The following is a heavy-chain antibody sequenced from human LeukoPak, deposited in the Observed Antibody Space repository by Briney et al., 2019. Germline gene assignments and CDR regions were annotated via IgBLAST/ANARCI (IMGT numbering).Heavy chain of an antibody. CDR2: INQDGNSQ. CDR1: GFAFSSYW. Sequence: RGSPRLSCGASGFAFSSYWASWVRQAPGKGLEWVANINQDGNSQNYVDSVRGRFTISKDNAKNSVYLQMNSLRAEDTAVYYCARSLWPEDYWGQGILVTVSS. D-gene: IGHD2-21*01. V-gene: IGHV3-7*01. J-gene: IGHJ4*02. CDR3: ARSLWPEDY.